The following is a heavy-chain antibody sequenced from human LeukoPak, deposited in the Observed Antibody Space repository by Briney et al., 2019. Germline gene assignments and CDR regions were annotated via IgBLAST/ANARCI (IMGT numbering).Heavy chain of an antibody. Sequence: PGGSLRLSCAASGFTFSSYAMHWVRQAPGKGLEWVAVISYDGSNKYYADSVKGRFTISRDNSKNTLYLQMNSLRAEDTAVYYCARAYSSGWMTFDYWGQGTLVTVSS. V-gene: IGHV3-30*04. J-gene: IGHJ4*02. CDR2: ISYDGSNK. CDR1: GFTFSSYA. D-gene: IGHD6-19*01. CDR3: ARAYSSGWMTFDY.